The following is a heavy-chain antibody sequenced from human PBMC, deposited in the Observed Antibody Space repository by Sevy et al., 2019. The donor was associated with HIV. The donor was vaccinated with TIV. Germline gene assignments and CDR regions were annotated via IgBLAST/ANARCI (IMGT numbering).Heavy chain of an antibody. CDR1: GFTFSDHY. J-gene: IGHJ2*01. CDR2: ISISGSTI. CDR3: ARSLVGATPPNWYFDL. V-gene: IGHV3-11*01. Sequence: GGSLRLSCAASGFTFSDHYMSWIRQAPGKGLEWVSYISISGSTIYYAHSVKGRFTISRDNAKNSLFLQMNSLRAEDTAVYYCARSLVGATPPNWYFDLWGRGTLVTVSS. D-gene: IGHD1-26*01.